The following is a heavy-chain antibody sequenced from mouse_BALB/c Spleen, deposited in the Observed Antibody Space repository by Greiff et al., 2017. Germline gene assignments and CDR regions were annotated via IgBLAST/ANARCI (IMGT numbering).Heavy chain of an antibody. D-gene: IGHD2-4*01. J-gene: IGHJ3*01. CDR2: ISNGGGST. CDR1: GFTFSSYT. Sequence: EVHLVESGGGLVQPGGSLKLSCAASGFTFSSYTMSWVRQTPEKRLEWVAYISNGGGSTYYPDTVKGRFTISRDNAKNTLYLQMSSLKSEDTAMYYCARQDYYDWFAYWGQGTLVTVSA. V-gene: IGHV5-12-2*01. CDR3: ARQDYYDWFAY.